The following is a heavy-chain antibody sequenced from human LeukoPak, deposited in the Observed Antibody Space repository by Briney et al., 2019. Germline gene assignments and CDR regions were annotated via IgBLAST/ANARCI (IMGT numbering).Heavy chain of an antibody. Sequence: TVKVSCTASGGTFSSYAISWVRQAPGHGLEWAGRINPIFGTANYAQKFQGRVTITTDESTSTAYMELSSLRSEDTAVYYCARVGQLVADAFDIWGQGTMVTVSS. V-gene: IGHV1-69*05. CDR2: INPIFGTA. CDR3: ARVGQLVADAFDI. J-gene: IGHJ3*02. D-gene: IGHD6-6*01. CDR1: GGTFSSYA.